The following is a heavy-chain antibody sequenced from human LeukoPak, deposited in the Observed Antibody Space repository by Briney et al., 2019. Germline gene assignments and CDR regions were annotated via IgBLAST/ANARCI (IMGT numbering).Heavy chain of an antibody. CDR2: ISGSGGST. CDR1: GFTFSSYA. Sequence: GGSLRLSCAASGFTFSSYAMSWVRQAPGKGVEWVSAISGSGGSTYYADSVKGRFTISRDNSKNTLYLQMNSLRAEDTAVYYCAKDSYSLYYYDSSGYYRPFDYWGQGTLVTVSS. D-gene: IGHD3-22*01. J-gene: IGHJ4*02. CDR3: AKDSYSLYYYDSSGYYRPFDY. V-gene: IGHV3-23*01.